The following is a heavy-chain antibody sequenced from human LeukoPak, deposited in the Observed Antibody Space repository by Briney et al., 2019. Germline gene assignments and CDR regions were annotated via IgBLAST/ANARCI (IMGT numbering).Heavy chain of an antibody. CDR2: ISHRGTT. V-gene: IGHV4-34*01. CDR3: ARGAESSSWSLDY. J-gene: IGHJ4*02. D-gene: IGHD6-13*01. CDR1: SGSFSGYQ. Sequence: PSETLSLTCAVYSGSFSGYQWNWIRQPPGKGLEWIGEISHRGTTNYNPSLKSRVTMSVDTSKNQFSLKLSSVTAADTAVYYCARGAESSSWSLDYWGQGTLVTVSS.